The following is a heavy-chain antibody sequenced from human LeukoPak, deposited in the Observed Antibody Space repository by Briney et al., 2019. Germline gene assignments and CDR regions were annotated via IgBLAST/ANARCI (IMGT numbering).Heavy chain of an antibody. J-gene: IGHJ4*02. CDR2: ISYDGINK. CDR3: ARDSRDSSGYWDFDY. D-gene: IGHD3-22*01. CDR1: GFTFSSYA. V-gene: IGHV3-30*04. Sequence: PGGSLRLSCAASGFTFSSYAMHWVRQAPGKGLEWVAVISYDGINKYYAASVKGRFTISRDNSNNTLYMQMNSLRAEDTAVYYCARDSRDSSGYWDFDYWGQGTLVTVSS.